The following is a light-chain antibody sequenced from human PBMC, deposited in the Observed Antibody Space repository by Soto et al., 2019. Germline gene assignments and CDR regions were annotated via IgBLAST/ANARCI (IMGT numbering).Light chain of an antibody. J-gene: IGLJ2*01. Sequence: QSALTQPPSASGSPGQSVTISCTGTSSDVGGYNYVSWYQQHPGKAPKLTIYEVSKWPSGVPDRFSGSKSGNTASLTVSGLQAEDEAVYYCSSYASSNYVVFGGGTKLTVL. CDR3: SSYASSNYVV. CDR2: EVS. V-gene: IGLV2-8*01. CDR1: SSDVGGYNY.